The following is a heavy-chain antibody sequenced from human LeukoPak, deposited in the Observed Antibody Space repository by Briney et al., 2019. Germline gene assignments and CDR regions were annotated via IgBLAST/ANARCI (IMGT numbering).Heavy chain of an antibody. CDR1: GGSISSYY. V-gene: IGHV4-59*01. J-gene: IGHJ4*02. CDR3: AGSFYDSSGYYSPVFDY. CDR2: IYYSGST. D-gene: IGHD3-22*01. Sequence: SETLSLTCTVSGGSISSYYWSWIRQPPGKGLEWIGYIYYSGSTNYNPSLKSRVTISVDTSKNQFSLKLSSVTAADTAVYYCAGSFYDSSGYYSPVFDYWGQGTLVTVSS.